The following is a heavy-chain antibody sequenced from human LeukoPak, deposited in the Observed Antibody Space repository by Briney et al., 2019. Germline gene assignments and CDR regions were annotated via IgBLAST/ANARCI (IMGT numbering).Heavy chain of an antibody. CDR1: GYTLTELS. D-gene: IGHD6-19*01. Sequence: PWASVKVSCKVSGYTLTELSMHWVRQAPGKGLEWMGGFDPEDGETTYAQKFQGRVTMTEDTSTDTAYMELSSLRSEDTAVYYCATVPLGYSSGWYSFDYWGQGTLVTVSS. V-gene: IGHV1-24*01. CDR2: FDPEDGET. CDR3: ATVPLGYSSGWYSFDY. J-gene: IGHJ4*02.